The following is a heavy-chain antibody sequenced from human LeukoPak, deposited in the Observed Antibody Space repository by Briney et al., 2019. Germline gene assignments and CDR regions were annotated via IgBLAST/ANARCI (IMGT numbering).Heavy chain of an antibody. CDR3: SKQTTGYSGPGVAY. J-gene: IGHJ4*02. D-gene: IGHD3-10*01. CDR1: GFTFSSYA. V-gene: IGHV3-23*01. CDR2: ISDSGDRA. Sequence: WGSLRLSCAASGFTFSSYAMSWVRQAPGKGLEWVSGISDSGDRAHYADSVKDRFTISTDNSKNTLYLQMNSLITEATAANYYSKQTTGYSGPGVAYWGQEPVVPVS.